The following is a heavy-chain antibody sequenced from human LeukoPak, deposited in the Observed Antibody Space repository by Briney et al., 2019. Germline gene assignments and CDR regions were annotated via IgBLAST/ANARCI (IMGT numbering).Heavy chain of an antibody. CDR1: GGSISSSSYY. Sequence: SETLSLTCTVSGGSISSSSYYWGWIRQPPGKGLEWIGSIYYSGSTYYNPSLKSRITISVDTSKNQFSLKLSSVTAADTAVYYCARRPGSSGYYWGQGTLVTVSS. V-gene: IGHV4-39*01. CDR2: IYYSGST. J-gene: IGHJ4*02. CDR3: ARRPGSSGYY. D-gene: IGHD3-22*01.